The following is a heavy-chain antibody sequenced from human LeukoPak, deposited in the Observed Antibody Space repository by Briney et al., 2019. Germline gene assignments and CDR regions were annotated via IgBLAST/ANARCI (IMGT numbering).Heavy chain of an antibody. D-gene: IGHD2-15*01. J-gene: IGHJ4*02. CDR1: GGSFSGYY. Sequence: SETLSLTCAVYGGSFSGYYWSWIRQPSGKGLEWIGEINHSGSTNYNPSLKSRVTISVDTSKNQFSLKLSSVTAADTAVYYCAKLSGGSPTYKGRRNYFDYWGQGALVTVSS. CDR3: AKLSGGSPTYKGRRNYFDY. CDR2: INHSGST. V-gene: IGHV4-34*01.